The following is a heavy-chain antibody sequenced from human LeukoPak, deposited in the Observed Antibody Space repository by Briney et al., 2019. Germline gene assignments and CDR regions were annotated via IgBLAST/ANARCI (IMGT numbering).Heavy chain of an antibody. CDR3: ATTNSGWYPSGLFDY. J-gene: IGHJ4*02. D-gene: IGHD6-19*01. Sequence: GASVKVSCKASGGTFSSYAISWVRQAPGQGLEWMGGIIPIFGTANYAQKFQGRVTITTDESTSTAYMELSSLRSEDTAVYYCATTNSGWYPSGLFDYWGQGTLVTVSS. V-gene: IGHV1-69*05. CDR1: GGTFSSYA. CDR2: IIPIFGTA.